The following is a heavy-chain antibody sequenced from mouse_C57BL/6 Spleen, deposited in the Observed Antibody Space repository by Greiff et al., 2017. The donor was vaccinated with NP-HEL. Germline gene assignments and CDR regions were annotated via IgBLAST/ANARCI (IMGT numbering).Heavy chain of an antibody. J-gene: IGHJ3*01. V-gene: IGHV10-1*01. CDR3: VRPPYGYDPAWFAY. D-gene: IGHD2-2*01. Sequence: EVQLVESGGGLVQPKGSLKLSCAASGFSFNTYAMNWVRQAPGKGLEWVARIRSKSNNYATYYADSVKDRFTISRDDSESMLYLQMNNLKTEDTAMYYCVRPPYGYDPAWFAYWGQGTLVTVSA. CDR2: IRSKSNNYAT. CDR1: GFSFNTYA.